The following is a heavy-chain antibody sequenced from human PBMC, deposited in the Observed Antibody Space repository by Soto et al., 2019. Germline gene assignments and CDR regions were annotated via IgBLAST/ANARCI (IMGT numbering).Heavy chain of an antibody. CDR3: AKVFLVIVSTSWYFDL. D-gene: IGHD5-12*01. J-gene: IGHJ2*01. CDR1: GFSFRTFG. CDR2: INGVGGRT. V-gene: IGHV3-23*01. Sequence: GGSLRLSCAAYGFSFRTFGMHWVRPAPGKGLEWVSAINGVGGRTFYSGSVRGRFTISRDNSKNRLYLQINSLRAEDTAEYFCAKVFLVIVSTSWYFDLWGRGTLVTVSS.